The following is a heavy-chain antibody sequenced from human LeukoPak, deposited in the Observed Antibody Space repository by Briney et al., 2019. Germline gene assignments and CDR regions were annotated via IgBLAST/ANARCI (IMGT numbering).Heavy chain of an antibody. CDR3: ARETGSYVGIDY. D-gene: IGHD1-26*01. CDR2: INPNSGGT. CDR1: GYTFTGYY. Sequence: ASVKVSCKASGYTFTGYYMHWVRQAPGQGLEWMGWINPNSGGTNYAQKFQGRVTMTRDTSISTAYMELSRLRSDDTAVYYCARETGSYVGIDYWGQGTLVTISS. J-gene: IGHJ4*02. V-gene: IGHV1-2*02.